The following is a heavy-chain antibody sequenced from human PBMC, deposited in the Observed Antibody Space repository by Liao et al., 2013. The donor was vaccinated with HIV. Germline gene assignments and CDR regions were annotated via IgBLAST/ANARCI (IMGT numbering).Heavy chain of an antibody. D-gene: IGHD1-26*01. CDR3: ARVQWXPAPNWYSDL. V-gene: IGHV4-61*02. CDR2: IYTSGST. J-gene: IGHJ2*01. Sequence: QVQLQESGPGLVKPSQTLSLTCTVSGGSISSNSYYWSWIRQPAGKGLEWIGRIYTSGSTNYNPSLKSRVTISADTSSNHVSLKLTSVTAADTAVYYCARVQWXPAPNWYSDLWGRGTLVIVSS. CDR1: GGSISSNSYY.